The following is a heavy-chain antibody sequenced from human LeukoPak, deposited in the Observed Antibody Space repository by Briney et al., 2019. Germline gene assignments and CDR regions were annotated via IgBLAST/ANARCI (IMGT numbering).Heavy chain of an antibody. CDR1: GGSFSGYY. J-gene: IGHJ4*02. V-gene: IGHV4-31*11. CDR3: ARDPVGATYFDY. D-gene: IGHD1-26*01. CDR2: IYYSGST. Sequence: PSETLSLTCAVYGGSFSGYYWSWIRQHPGKGLEWIGYIYYSGSTYYNPSLKSRVTISVDTSKNQFSLKLSSVTAADTAVYYCARDPVGATYFDYWGQGTLVTVSS.